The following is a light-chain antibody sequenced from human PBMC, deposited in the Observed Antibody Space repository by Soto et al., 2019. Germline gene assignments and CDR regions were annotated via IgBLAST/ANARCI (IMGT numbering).Light chain of an antibody. CDR3: QQYNSYSWT. J-gene: IGKJ1*01. CDR1: QSISTW. Sequence: DIQMTQSPSTLSASVGDRVTITCRASQSISTWLAWYQQKPGKAPKLLLYDASSLKSGVPSRFIGSGSGTEVTLSISSLQPDDFATYDCQQYNSYSWTFGQGTKVEIK. CDR2: DAS. V-gene: IGKV1-5*01.